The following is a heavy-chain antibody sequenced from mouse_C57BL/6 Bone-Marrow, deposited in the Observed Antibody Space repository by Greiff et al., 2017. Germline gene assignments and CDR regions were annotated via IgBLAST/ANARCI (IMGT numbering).Heavy chain of an antibody. D-gene: IGHD1-1*01. Sequence: QVQLQQSGAELSRPGASLKLSCKASGYTFTSYGISWVKQRTGQGLDWIGEIYPRSGNTYYNEKFKGKATLTADKSSSTAYMELRSLTSEDSAVNFCASDGSSYRDFDCWGEGTTLTVSS. CDR2: IYPRSGNT. CDR3: ASDGSSYRDFDC. CDR1: GYTFTSYG. J-gene: IGHJ2*01. V-gene: IGHV1-81*01.